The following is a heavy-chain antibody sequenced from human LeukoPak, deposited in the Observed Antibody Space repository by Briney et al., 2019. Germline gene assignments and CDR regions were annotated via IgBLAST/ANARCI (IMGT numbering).Heavy chain of an antibody. CDR3: ASSGGCSSTSCSVDY. J-gene: IGHJ4*02. Sequence: ASVKVSCKASGGTVSSYAISWVRQAPGQGLEWMGGIIPIFGTANYAQKFQGRVTITADESTSTAYMELSSLRSEDTAVYYCASSGGCSSTSCSVDYWGQGTLVTVSS. V-gene: IGHV1-69*13. CDR1: GGTVSSYA. D-gene: IGHD2-2*01. CDR2: IIPIFGTA.